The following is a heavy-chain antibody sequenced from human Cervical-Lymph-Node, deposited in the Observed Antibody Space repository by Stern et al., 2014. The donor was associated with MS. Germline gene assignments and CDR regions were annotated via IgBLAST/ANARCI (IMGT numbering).Heavy chain of an antibody. CDR3: ARGVVAVAGPLYYFDY. V-gene: IGHV1-2*04. D-gene: IGHD6-19*01. CDR2: INPNSGGT. J-gene: IGHJ4*02. CDR1: GYTFTGYY. Sequence: VQLEESGAEVKKPGASVKVSCKASGYTFTGYYMHWVRQAPGQGLEWMGWINPNSGGTNYAQKFQGWVTMTRDTSISTAYMELSRLRSDDTAVYYCARGVVAVAGPLYYFDYWGQGTLVTVSS.